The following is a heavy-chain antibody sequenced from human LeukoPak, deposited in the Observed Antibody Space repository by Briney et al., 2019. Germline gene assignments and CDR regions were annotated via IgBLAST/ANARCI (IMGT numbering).Heavy chain of an antibody. CDR3: ANRLRYYYYMDV. V-gene: IGHV3-23*01. J-gene: IGHJ6*03. CDR2: ISGSGGST. D-gene: IGHD6-25*01. Sequence: GGSLRLSCAASGFTFSSYAMSWVRQAPRKGLEWVSAISGSGGSTYYADSVKGRFTISRDNSKNTLYLQMNSLRAEDTAVYYCANRLRYYYYMDVWGKGTTVTVSS. CDR1: GFTFSSYA.